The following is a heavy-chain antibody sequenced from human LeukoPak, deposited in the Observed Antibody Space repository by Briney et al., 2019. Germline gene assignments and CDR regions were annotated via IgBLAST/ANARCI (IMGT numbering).Heavy chain of an antibody. J-gene: IGHJ3*01. D-gene: IGHD3-10*02. CDR2: IWYDGSNE. V-gene: IGHV3-33*01. CDR1: GYTFSNSG. Sequence: PGGSLRLSCAASGYTFSNSGMHWVRQAPGKGLEWVAVIWYDGSNEYYADAVKGRFIISRDNSKNTVHLQMNSLRVEDTSVYYCAREISMFVNALDLWGQGTLVAVSS. CDR3: AREISMFVNALDL.